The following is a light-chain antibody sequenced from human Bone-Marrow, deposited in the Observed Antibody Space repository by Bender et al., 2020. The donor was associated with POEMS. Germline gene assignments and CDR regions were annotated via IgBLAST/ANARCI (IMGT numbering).Light chain of an antibody. CDR3: QTWGTGIGV. J-gene: IGLJ3*02. Sequence: QLVLTQSPSASASLGASVTLTCTLSSGHKKYAIAWHQQQPEKGPRYLMKVNSDGSHTMGDGIPDRFSGSSSGAERYLTISSLQSEDEADYYCQTWGTGIGVFGGGTKLTVL. CDR1: SGHKKYA. V-gene: IGLV4-69*01. CDR2: VNSDGSH.